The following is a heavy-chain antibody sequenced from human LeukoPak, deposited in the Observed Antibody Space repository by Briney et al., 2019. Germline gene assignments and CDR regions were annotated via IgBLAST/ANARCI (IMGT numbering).Heavy chain of an antibody. J-gene: IGHJ6*03. CDR1: GFTFSSYS. CDR2: ISSSSSYI. Sequence: PGGSLRLSCAASGFTFSSYSMNWVRRAPGKGLEWVSSISSSSSYIYYADSVKGRFTISRDNAKNSLYLQMNSLRAEDTAVYYCARPRITIFGVVNNYYYYMDVWGKGTTVTVSS. V-gene: IGHV3-21*01. D-gene: IGHD3-3*01. CDR3: ARPRITIFGVVNNYYYYMDV.